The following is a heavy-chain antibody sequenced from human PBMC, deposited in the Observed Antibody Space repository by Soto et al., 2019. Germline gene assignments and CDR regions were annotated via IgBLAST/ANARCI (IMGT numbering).Heavy chain of an antibody. CDR3: AKNQGVELVPLATVDWFDP. J-gene: IGHJ5*02. V-gene: IGHV3-23*01. CDR1: GFIFENFG. Sequence: GGSLRLSCAASGFIFENFGMSWVRQAPGKGLEWISSISGSGFKKYYADSVKGRFTIARDNSKSTVYLELNNLSAEDTAVYHCAKNQGVELVPLATVDWFDPWGQGSVVTVSS. CDR2: ISGSGFKK. D-gene: IGHD1-26*01.